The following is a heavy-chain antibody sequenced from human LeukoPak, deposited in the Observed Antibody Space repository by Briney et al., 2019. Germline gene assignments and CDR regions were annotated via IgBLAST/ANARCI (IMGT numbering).Heavy chain of an antibody. CDR3: ARVLPSYCGGDCYSGSKDY. CDR1: GYTFTSYG. J-gene: IGHJ4*02. Sequence: ASVKVSCKASGYTFTSYGISWVRQAPGQGLEWMGWISAYNGNSNYAQNLQGRVTMTTDTSTSTAYMELSSLRAEDTALYYCARVLPSYCGGDCYSGSKDYWGQGTLVTVSS. CDR2: ISAYNGNS. D-gene: IGHD2-21*02. V-gene: IGHV1-18*01.